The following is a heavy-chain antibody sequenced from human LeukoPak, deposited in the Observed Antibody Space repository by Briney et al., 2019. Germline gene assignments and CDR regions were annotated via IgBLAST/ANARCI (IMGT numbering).Heavy chain of an antibody. CDR2: ISSSSNYI. J-gene: IGHJ5*02. D-gene: IGHD3-10*01. CDR1: GFTFSSYS. Sequence: PGGSLRLSCAASGFTFSSYSMNWVRQAPGKGLEWVSSISSSSNYIYYADSVKGRFTISRDNAKNSLYLQMNSLRAEDTAMYYCARPLMYYYGSETYYWFDRWGQGTLVTVSS. V-gene: IGHV3-21*01. CDR3: ARPLMYYYGSETYYWFDR.